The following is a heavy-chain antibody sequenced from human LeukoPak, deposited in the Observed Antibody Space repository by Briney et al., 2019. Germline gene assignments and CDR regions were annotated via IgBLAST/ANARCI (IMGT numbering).Heavy chain of an antibody. CDR1: GGSISSGGYY. CDR3: ARASTHPYFDY. Sequence: TSQTLSLTCTVSGGSISSGGYYWSSIRQPPGKGLEWIGYIYHSGSTYYNPSLKSRVTISVDRSKNQFSLKLSSVTAADTAVYYCARASTHPYFDYWGQGTLVTVSS. CDR2: IYHSGST. D-gene: IGHD2-2*01. V-gene: IGHV4-30-2*01. J-gene: IGHJ4*02.